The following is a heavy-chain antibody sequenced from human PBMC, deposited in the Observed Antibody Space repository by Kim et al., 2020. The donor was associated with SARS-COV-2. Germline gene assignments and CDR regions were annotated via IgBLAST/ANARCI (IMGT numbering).Heavy chain of an antibody. CDR2: ISSSRSNK. V-gene: IGHV3-21*01. Sequence: GGSLRLSCAASGFTFSSYSMNWVRQAPGKGLEWVSSISSSRSNKYYADSVKGRFTISRDNAKNSLYLQMNSLRAEDTAVYYCASSPGVADSWGQGTLVTVSS. J-gene: IGHJ4*02. D-gene: IGHD3-22*01. CDR3: ASSPGVADS. CDR1: GFTFSSYS.